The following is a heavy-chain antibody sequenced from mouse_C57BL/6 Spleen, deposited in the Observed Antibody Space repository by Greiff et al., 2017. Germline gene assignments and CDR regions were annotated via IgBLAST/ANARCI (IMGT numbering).Heavy chain of an antibody. CDR1: GYTFTSYW. J-gene: IGHJ4*01. CDR2: IYPGGGST. V-gene: IGHV1-55*01. CDR3: ARFLYDYDEGAMDY. Sequence: QVQLQQPGAELVKPGASVKMSCKASGYTFTSYWINWVKQRPGQGLEWIGDIYPGGGSTNYNDKFKSKATLTVDTSSSTAYMQLISLRSEDSAVYYCARFLYDYDEGAMDYWGQGTSVTVSS. D-gene: IGHD2-4*01.